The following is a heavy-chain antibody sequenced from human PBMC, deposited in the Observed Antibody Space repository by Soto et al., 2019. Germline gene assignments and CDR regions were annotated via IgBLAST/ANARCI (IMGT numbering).Heavy chain of an antibody. V-gene: IGHV4-34*09. J-gene: IGHJ4*02. CDR3: VGRLTSIYDSFDS. CDR2: INHSGST. D-gene: IGHD2-8*01. Sequence: SSETLSLTCAVYGGSFSGYYWSWIRQPPGKGLEWIGEINHSGSTNYNPSLKSRVFMSVDTSKNLFSLKLSSVTAADTAIYYCVGRLTSIYDSFDSWGQGTQVTVSS. CDR1: GGSFSGYY.